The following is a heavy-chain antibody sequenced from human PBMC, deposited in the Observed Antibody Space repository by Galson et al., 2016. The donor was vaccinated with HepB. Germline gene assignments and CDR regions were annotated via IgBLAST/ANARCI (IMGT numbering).Heavy chain of an antibody. CDR3: ARGRGWDGLDV. V-gene: IGHV4-4*02. CDR1: GGSIRSINW. D-gene: IGHD3-16*01. J-gene: IGHJ6*02. Sequence: SETLSLTCTVSGGSIRSINWWTWVRQAPGKGLEWIGEIYDSGRTNYSPSLKSRGSMSVDKSKNHFSLNLTSVTDADTAVYYCARGRGWDGLDVWGPGTTVTVSS. CDR2: IYDSGRT.